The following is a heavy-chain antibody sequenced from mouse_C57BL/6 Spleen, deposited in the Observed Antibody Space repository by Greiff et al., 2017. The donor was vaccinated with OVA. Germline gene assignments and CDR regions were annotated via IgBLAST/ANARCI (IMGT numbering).Heavy chain of an antibody. CDR3: ARAEGGLLDFDY. J-gene: IGHJ2*01. D-gene: IGHD2-3*01. CDR1: GYTFTSYW. CDR2: IDPSDSYT. Sequence: QVQLQQSGAELVKPGASVKLSCKASGYTFTSYWMQWVKQRPGQGLEWIGEIDPSDSYTNYNQKFKGKATLTVDTSSSTAYMQLSSLTSEDSAVYYCARAEGGLLDFDYWGQGTTLTVSS. V-gene: IGHV1-50*01.